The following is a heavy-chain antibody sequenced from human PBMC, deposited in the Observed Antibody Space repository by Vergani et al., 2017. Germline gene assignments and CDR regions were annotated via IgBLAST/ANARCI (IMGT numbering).Heavy chain of an antibody. CDR2: IYYSGST. CDR3: ARDRLAEMATRNKRYYYYGMDV. CDR1: GGSISSGGYY. D-gene: IGHD5-24*01. V-gene: IGHV4-61*08. J-gene: IGHJ6*02. Sequence: QVQLQESGPGLVKPSQTLSLTCTVSGGSISSGGYYWSWIRQPPGKGLEWIGYIYYSGSTNYNPSLKSRVTISVDTSKNQFSLKLSSVTAADTAVYYCARDRLAEMATRNKRYYYYGMDVWGQGTTVTVSS.